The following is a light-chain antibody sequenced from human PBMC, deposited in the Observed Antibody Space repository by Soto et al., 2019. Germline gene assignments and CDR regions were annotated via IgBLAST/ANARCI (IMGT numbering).Light chain of an antibody. V-gene: IGLV1-40*01. CDR2: ENN. CDR1: SSNIGAGYE. Sequence: QSVLTQPPSVSGAPGQRVTISCTGSSSNIGAGYEAHWYQQLPGTAPKLLIYENNNRPSGVPDRFSGSKSGTSASLAITGLQAEDEAEYYCQSYDSSLSGYVFGTGTKVTV. CDR3: QSYDSSLSGYV. J-gene: IGLJ1*01.